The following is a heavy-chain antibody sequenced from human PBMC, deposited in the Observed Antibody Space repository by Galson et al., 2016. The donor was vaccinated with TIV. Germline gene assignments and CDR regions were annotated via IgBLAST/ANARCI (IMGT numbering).Heavy chain of an antibody. CDR3: SRGNWNYGMGGAMDV. J-gene: IGHJ6*02. CDR1: GDSVSGNTAA. V-gene: IGHV6-1*01. CDR2: TYYTSKWNT. D-gene: IGHD1-7*01. Sequence: CAISGDSVSGNTAAWNWVRQSPSRGLEWLGRTYYTSKWNTDYAVSVKGRIIIRPDTSMNQVSLQLSSVFPDDTAVYYCSRGNWNYGMGGAMDVWGRGTTVTVSS.